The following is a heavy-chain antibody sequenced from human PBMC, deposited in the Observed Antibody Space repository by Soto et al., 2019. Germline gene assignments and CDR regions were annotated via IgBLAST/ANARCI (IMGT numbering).Heavy chain of an antibody. D-gene: IGHD3-22*01. Sequence: QVQLVESGGGVVQPGRSLRLSCAASGFTFSSYGMHWVRQAPGKGLEWVAVISYDGSNKYYTDSVKGRFTISRDNSKNTLDLQMDSLRAEDTAVYYCAKGSTSSAYSSLDYWGQGTLVTVSS. CDR2: ISYDGSNK. V-gene: IGHV3-30*18. CDR3: AKGSTSSAYSSLDY. J-gene: IGHJ4*02. CDR1: GFTFSSYG.